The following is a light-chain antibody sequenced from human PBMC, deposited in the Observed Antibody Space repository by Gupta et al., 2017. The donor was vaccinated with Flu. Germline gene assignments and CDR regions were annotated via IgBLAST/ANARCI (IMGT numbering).Light chain of an antibody. J-gene: IGKJ4*01. CDR2: WAT. Sequence: DIVMTQSPDSLAVSLCERATIKCKTSQSVVYSSNNKNYLGWYQQKPGQPPKLLIYWATTRECGVAGRFSGSGAGNDFTLTSSIQQDEDVAVYYWQHNYGHSTFGRGTKVEIK. CDR1: QSVVYSSNNKNY. CDR3: QHNYGHST. V-gene: IGKV4-1*01.